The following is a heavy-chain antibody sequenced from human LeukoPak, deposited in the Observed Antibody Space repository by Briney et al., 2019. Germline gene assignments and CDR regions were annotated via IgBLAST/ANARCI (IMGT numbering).Heavy chain of an antibody. CDR2: IYYSGTT. J-gene: IGHJ4*02. CDR3: ARGGYSYGFGFDY. V-gene: IGHV4-59*01. Sequence: SETLSLTCTVSGGSISSYYWSWIRHTPGKGLEWIGYIYYSGTTNYNPSLKSRATISVDTSKNQFSLKLSSVTAADTAVYYCARGGYSYGFGFDYWGQGTLVTVSS. D-gene: IGHD5-18*01. CDR1: GGSISSYY.